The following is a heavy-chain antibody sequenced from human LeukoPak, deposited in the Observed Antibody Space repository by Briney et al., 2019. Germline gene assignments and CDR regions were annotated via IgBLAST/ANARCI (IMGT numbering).Heavy chain of an antibody. CDR1: GFTFSSYA. J-gene: IGHJ6*02. CDR3: ARVIGYSSGWRLLDV. V-gene: IGHV3-23*01. D-gene: IGHD6-19*01. CDR2: ISGSGGST. Sequence: GGSLRLSCAASGFTFSSYAMSWVRQAPGKGLEWVSAISGSGGSTYYADSVKGRFTISRDNSKNTLYLQLNSLRAEDTAVYYCARVIGYSSGWRLLDVWGQGTTVTVSS.